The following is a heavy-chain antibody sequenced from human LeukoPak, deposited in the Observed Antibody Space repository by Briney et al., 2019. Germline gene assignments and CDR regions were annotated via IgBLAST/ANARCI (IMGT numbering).Heavy chain of an antibody. D-gene: IGHD3-22*01. CDR2: IYYIGST. V-gene: IGHV4-59*01. Sequence: SETLSLTCTVSGGSISSYYWSWIRQPPGKGLEWIGYIYYIGSTNYNPSLKSRVTISVDTSKNQFSLKLSSVTAADTAVYYCARGNYYDSSGYYPPSNWFDPWGQGTLVTVSS. CDR3: ARGNYYDSSGYYPPSNWFDP. J-gene: IGHJ5*02. CDR1: GGSISSYY.